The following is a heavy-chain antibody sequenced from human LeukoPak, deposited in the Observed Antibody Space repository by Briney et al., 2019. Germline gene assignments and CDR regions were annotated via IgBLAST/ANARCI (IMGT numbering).Heavy chain of an antibody. D-gene: IGHD5-18*01. CDR2: IYYSGST. V-gene: IGHV4-59*01. Sequence: PSETLSLTCTVSGVSISSYYWSWIRQPPGKGLEWIGYIYYSGSTNYNPSLKSRVTISVDTSKNQFSLKLSSVTAADTAVYYCARHSYGYSSYPKDWGQGTLVTVSS. J-gene: IGHJ4*02. CDR1: GVSISSYY. CDR3: ARHSYGYSSYPKD.